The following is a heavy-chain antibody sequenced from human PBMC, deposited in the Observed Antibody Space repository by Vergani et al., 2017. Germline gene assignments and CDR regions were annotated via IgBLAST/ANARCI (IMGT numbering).Heavy chain of an antibody. D-gene: IGHD1-7*01. J-gene: IGHJ6*03. V-gene: IGHV2-5*04. CDR3: VYRKTECGTTGDFYPVYDYYYMDV. CDR1: GFSLNTRGVS. CDR2: IYWNDDQ. Sequence: QITLKESGPTLVKPTQTLTLTCTFSGFSLNTRGVSLAWIRQPPGKALDWLALIYWNDDQHYSPSLNNRVTITKDTSKNQVVLTLTNMDYVDTGTYYCVYRKTECGTTGDFYPVYDYYYMDVWGKGTTVTVSS.